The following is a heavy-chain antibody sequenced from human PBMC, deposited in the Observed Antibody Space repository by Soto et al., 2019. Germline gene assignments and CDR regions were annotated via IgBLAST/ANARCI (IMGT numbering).Heavy chain of an antibody. Sequence: QVQLVQSGAEVKKPGSSVKVSCKASGGTFSSYAISWVRQAPGQGLEWMGGIIPIFGTANYAQKFQGRVTITADESTSTAYMELSSVRSEDTAVYYCARGWTRIAARPNYYYYGMDVWGQGTTVTVSS. CDR3: ARGWTRIAARPNYYYYGMDV. CDR2: IIPIFGTA. D-gene: IGHD6-6*01. J-gene: IGHJ6*02. CDR1: GGTFSSYA. V-gene: IGHV1-69*01.